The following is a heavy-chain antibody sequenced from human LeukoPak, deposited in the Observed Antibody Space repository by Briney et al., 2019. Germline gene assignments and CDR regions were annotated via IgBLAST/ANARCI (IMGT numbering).Heavy chain of an antibody. CDR3: ARESSVGATSV. CDR2: INPSGGST. V-gene: IGHV1-46*01. Sequence: ASVKVSCKASGYILTSYYMHWVRQAPGQGLEWMGIINPSGGSTSYAQKFQGRVTMTRDTSTSTVYMELSSLRSEDTALYYCARESSVGATSVWGQGTLVTVSS. CDR1: GYILTSYY. D-gene: IGHD1-26*01. J-gene: IGHJ4*02.